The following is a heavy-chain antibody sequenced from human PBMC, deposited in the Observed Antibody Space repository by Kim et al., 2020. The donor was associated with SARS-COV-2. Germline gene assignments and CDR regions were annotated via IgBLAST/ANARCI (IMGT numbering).Heavy chain of an antibody. J-gene: IGHJ4*02. CDR2: INHSGST. V-gene: IGHV4-34*01. CDR1: GGSFSGYY. D-gene: IGHD6-13*01. Sequence: SETLSLTCAVYGGSFSGYYWSWIRQPPGKGLEWIGEINHSGSTNYNPSLKSRVTISVDTSKNQFSLKLSSVTAADTAVYYCATGGSSSWYGGEYWGQGTLVTVSS. CDR3: ATGGSSSWYGGEY.